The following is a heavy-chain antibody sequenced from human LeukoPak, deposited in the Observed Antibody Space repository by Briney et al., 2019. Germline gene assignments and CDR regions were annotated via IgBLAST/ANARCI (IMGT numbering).Heavy chain of an antibody. V-gene: IGHV4-39*01. J-gene: IGHJ6*03. CDR2: IYYSGST. CDR1: GDSISTSNSY. CDR3: ARHKDYYYSYMDV. Sequence: SETLSLTCTVSGDSISTSNSYWGWIRQPPGTGLEWIGSIYYSGSTYYNPSLTSRVTISVDTSKNQFSLKLSSVAAADTAVYYCARHKDYYYSYMDVWGKGTTVTISS.